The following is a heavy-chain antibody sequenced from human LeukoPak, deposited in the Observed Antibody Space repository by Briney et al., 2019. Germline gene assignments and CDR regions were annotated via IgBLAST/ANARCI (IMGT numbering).Heavy chain of an antibody. Sequence: GGSLRLSCAASGFTFSSYWMHWVRQAPGKGLAWVSRINGDGSSIRYADSVKGRFTISRDNAKNTLYLQMNSLRAEDTAVYYCAREEVAGTIDYWGQGTLVTVSS. CDR3: AREEVAGTIDY. J-gene: IGHJ4*02. D-gene: IGHD6-19*01. CDR2: INGDGSSI. CDR1: GFTFSSYW. V-gene: IGHV3-74*01.